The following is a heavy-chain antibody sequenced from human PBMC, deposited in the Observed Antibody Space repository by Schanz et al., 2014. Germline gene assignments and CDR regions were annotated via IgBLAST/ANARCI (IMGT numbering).Heavy chain of an antibody. CDR3: AKVAPAATYLDS. Sequence: VQLVESGGGVVQPGRSRRLSCEASGFTFSSYGMHRIRQAPGKGLEWVSDISDSGDSTHYADSVKGRFTISRDNAKNSLFLQMNSLSAEDTAVYYCAKVAPAATYLDSWGLGTLVTVSS. CDR1: GFTFSSYG. J-gene: IGHJ4*02. CDR2: ISDSGDST. V-gene: IGHV3-48*04. D-gene: IGHD2-2*01.